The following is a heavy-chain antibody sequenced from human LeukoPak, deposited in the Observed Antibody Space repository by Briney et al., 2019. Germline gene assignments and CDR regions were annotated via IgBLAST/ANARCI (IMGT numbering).Heavy chain of an antibody. V-gene: IGHV3-49*03. CDR2: ISGGTT. CDR1: GFTFGDYL. Sequence: GGSLRLSCTASGFTFGDYLMSWFRQAPGKGLEWIGFISGGTTEYAASVKGRFTISRDDSTSIAYPQMNSQTTEDTAVYYCSRGSGWLSVYWGQGTLVTVSS. J-gene: IGHJ4*02. CDR3: SRGSGWLSVY. D-gene: IGHD6-19*01.